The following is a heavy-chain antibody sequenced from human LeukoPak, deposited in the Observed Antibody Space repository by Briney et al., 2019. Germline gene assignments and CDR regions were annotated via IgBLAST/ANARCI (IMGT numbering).Heavy chain of an antibody. J-gene: IGHJ4*02. CDR1: GGSISSYY. CDR3: ARSDSGGYYNEY. CDR2: IYYSGST. Sequence: SETLSLTCTVSGGSISSYYWSWIRQSPGEGLEWIGNIYYSGSTNYNPSLESRVTISVDTSKNEFSLKMSSVTTADTAVYYCARSDSGGYYNEYWGQGALVTVSA. D-gene: IGHD3-22*01. V-gene: IGHV4-59*01.